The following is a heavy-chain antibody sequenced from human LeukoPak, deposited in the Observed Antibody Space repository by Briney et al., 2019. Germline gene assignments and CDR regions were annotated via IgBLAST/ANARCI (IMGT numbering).Heavy chain of an antibody. V-gene: IGHV3-7*01. CDR3: ATYTHWVAGDV. CDR1: GFTFSDSW. Sequence: GGSLRLSCAASGFTFSDSWMSWVRQAPGKGLEWVANMNQDGSAKGYVDSVKGRFTISRDNARNSLYLQMSSLRPEDTVVYYCATYTHWVAGDVWGQGTTVTVSS. D-gene: IGHD3-16*01. CDR2: MNQDGSAK. J-gene: IGHJ6*02.